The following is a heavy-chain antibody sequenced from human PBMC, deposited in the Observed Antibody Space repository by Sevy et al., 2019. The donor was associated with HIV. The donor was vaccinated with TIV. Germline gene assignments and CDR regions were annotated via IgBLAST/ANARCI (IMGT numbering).Heavy chain of an antibody. CDR2: FDPEDGET. CDR1: GYTLTKLS. D-gene: IGHD3-22*01. J-gene: IGHJ4*02. V-gene: IGHV1-24*01. Sequence: ASVKVSCKVSGYTLTKLSMHWVRQGPGKGLEWMGSFDPEDGETIYAQKFQGRVTMTEDTSTDTAHMELRILKSEDTAVYYCATTKDYYESSGSPFDYWGQGTLVTVSS. CDR3: ATTKDYYESSGSPFDY.